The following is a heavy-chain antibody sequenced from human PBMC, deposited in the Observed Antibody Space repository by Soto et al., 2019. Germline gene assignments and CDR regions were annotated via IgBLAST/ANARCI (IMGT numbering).Heavy chain of an antibody. V-gene: IGHV3-30-3*01. CDR1: GFTFSSYA. CDR2: ISYDGSNK. Sequence: GGSLRLSCAASGFTFSSYAMHWVRQAPGKGLEWVAVISYDGSNKYYADSVKGRFTISRDNSKNTPYLQMNSLRAEDTAVYYCARDCALWFGELLFLNYYYGMDVWGQGTTVTVSS. J-gene: IGHJ6*02. D-gene: IGHD3-10*01. CDR3: ARDCALWFGELLFLNYYYGMDV.